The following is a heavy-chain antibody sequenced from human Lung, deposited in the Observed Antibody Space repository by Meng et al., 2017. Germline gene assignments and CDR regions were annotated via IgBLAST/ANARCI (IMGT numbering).Heavy chain of an antibody. CDR1: GYTFTHHV. D-gene: IGHD6-19*01. V-gene: IGHV1-18*01. J-gene: IGHJ4*02. Sequence: QVHLVQSGAEVKKPGGSVMVFCQASGYTFTHHVISWIRQAPGQGLEWLGWISCYNGDTNYAQKVQGRFTMTMDKSASTAYMDLRSLRSDDTAVYYCARDPSNTSGRYAYFDSWGQGTLVTVSS. CDR3: ARDPSNTSGRYAYFDS. CDR2: ISCYNGDT.